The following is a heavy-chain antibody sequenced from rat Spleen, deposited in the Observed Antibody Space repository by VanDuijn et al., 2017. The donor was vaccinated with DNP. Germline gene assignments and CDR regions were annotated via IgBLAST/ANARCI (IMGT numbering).Heavy chain of an antibody. V-gene: IGHV2-6*01. CDR3: TLMYTTDYYLPYYVMDA. Sequence: QVQLKESGPGLVQPSQTLSLTCTVSGFSLTSFHVSWVRQPPGKGLEWIAAISSGGDTYFNSALKSRLSISRDTSKSQVFLGMNSLQTEDTAIYFCTLMYTTDYYLPYYVMDAWGQGASVTVSS. CDR1: GFSLTSFH. J-gene: IGHJ4*01. D-gene: IGHD1-6*01. CDR2: ISSGGDT.